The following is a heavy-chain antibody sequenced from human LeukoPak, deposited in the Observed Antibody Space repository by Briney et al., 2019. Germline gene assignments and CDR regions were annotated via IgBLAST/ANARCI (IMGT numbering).Heavy chain of an antibody. Sequence: PGGSLRLSCAASGFTFSNYVMHWVRQAPGKGLEWVAVISFDGSQEYYADSVKGRFTISRDNSNDTVYLQMNSLTAEDTALYYCAKPVYSRGWYASTFDCWGQGTLVTVSS. J-gene: IGHJ4*02. D-gene: IGHD6-19*01. CDR3: AKPVYSRGWYASTFDC. CDR2: ISFDGSQE. V-gene: IGHV3-30*18. CDR1: GFTFSNYV.